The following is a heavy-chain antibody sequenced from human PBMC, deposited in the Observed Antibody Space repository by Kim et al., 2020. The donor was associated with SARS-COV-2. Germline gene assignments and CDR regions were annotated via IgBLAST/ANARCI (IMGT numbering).Heavy chain of an antibody. V-gene: IGHV1-3*01. D-gene: IGHD6-13*01. Sequence: SQKFQGRVTITRDTSASTAYMELSSLRSEDTAVYYCARVHSSSWSYYFDYWGQGTLVTVSS. J-gene: IGHJ4*02. CDR3: ARVHSSSWSYYFDY.